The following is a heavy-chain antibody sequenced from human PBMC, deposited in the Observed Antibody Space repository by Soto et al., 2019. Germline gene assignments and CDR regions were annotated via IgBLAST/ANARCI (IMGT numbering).Heavy chain of an antibody. Sequence: QVQVVESGGGVVQPGGSLRLSCAASGFTFSTSAMHWVRQAPGKGLEWMAMISYGGNNKYYADSAKGRFTISRDISERTLYLQMNSLRTEDTAVYYCAREEFEAGRGHFGYWGQGTLVSVSS. J-gene: IGHJ4*02. D-gene: IGHD6-13*01. CDR3: AREEFEAGRGHFGY. CDR2: ISYGGNNK. CDR1: GFTFSTSA. V-gene: IGHV3-30-3*01.